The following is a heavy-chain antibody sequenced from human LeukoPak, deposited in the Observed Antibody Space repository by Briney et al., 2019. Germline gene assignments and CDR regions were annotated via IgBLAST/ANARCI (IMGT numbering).Heavy chain of an antibody. CDR2: IKEDGNEI. CDR1: GFSFSSNC. Sequence: GESLRLSCAVSGFSFSSNCMSWVRQAPGKGLEWVAKIKEDGNEIYYVDSVKGRFTISRDNTKNSLFLQMNSLRAEDTAVYYCATGGAVAGRFAYWGQGTLVTVSS. V-gene: IGHV3-7*01. D-gene: IGHD6-19*01. J-gene: IGHJ4*02. CDR3: ATGGAVAGRFAY.